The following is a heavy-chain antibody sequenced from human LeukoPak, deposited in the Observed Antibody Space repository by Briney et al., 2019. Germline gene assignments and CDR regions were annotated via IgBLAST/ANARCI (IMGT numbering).Heavy chain of an antibody. D-gene: IGHD3-10*01. J-gene: IGHJ6*03. CDR1: GGSISSYY. CDR2: IYYSGST. CDR3: ARGRPGGSGSYYYYYYMGV. V-gene: IGHV4-59*01. Sequence: SETLSLTCTVSGGSISSYYWSWIRQPPGKGLEWIGYIYYSGSTNYNPSLKSRVTISVDTSKNQFSLKLSSVTAADTAVYYCARGRPGGSGSYYYYYYMGVWGKGTTVTVSS.